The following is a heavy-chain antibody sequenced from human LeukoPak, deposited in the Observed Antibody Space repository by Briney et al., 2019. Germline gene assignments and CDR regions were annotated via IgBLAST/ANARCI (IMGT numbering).Heavy chain of an antibody. J-gene: IGHJ4*02. CDR1: GFTFSSDA. CDR3: AKRLGQTHETDY. Sequence: PGGSLRLSCAASGFTFSSDAMSWVRQAPGEGLEWGSAVSGSGGSTFYADSVKGRFTISRDNYKNMLYLQMNSLRADDTAVYYCAKRLGQTHETDYWGQGTLVTASS. D-gene: IGHD4-11*01. CDR2: VSGSGGST. V-gene: IGHV3-23*01.